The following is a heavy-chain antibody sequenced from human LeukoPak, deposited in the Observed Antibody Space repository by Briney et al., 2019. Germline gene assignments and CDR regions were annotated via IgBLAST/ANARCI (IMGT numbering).Heavy chain of an antibody. V-gene: IGHV4-61*02. Sequence: KASETLSLTCTVSGGSISNGSYYWSWIRQPAGKGLEWIGRIYTSGSTNYNPSLKSRVTISVDTSKNQFSLKLSSVTAADTAVYYCAREGGSLNWFDPWGQGTLVTVSS. CDR2: IYTSGST. CDR3: AREGGSLNWFDP. CDR1: GGSISNGSYY. D-gene: IGHD3-16*01. J-gene: IGHJ5*02.